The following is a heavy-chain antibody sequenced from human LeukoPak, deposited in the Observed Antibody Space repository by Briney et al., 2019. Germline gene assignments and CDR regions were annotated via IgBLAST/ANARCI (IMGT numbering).Heavy chain of an antibody. CDR3: AKIKWPHFDY. D-gene: IGHD5-12*01. CDR1: GFTFTRYA. Sequence: PGGSLRLSCAASGFTFTRYAMSWVRQAPGKGLEWVSTLSASGGSTYYADFVKGRFTISRDNSKNTVYLQMNNLRAEDTAVYYCAKIKWPHFDYWGQGTLVTVSS. V-gene: IGHV3-23*01. CDR2: LSASGGST. J-gene: IGHJ4*02.